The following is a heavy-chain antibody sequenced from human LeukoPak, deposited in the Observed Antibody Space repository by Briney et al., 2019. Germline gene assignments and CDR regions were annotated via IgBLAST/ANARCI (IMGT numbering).Heavy chain of an antibody. D-gene: IGHD2-15*01. J-gene: IGHJ5*02. CDR1: GFTFSSYV. CDR2: ISGSGGST. V-gene: IGHV3-23*01. Sequence: GGSLRLSCAASGFTFSSYVMSWVRQVPGKGLEWVSAISGSGGSTYYADSVKGRFTISRDNSKNTLYLQMNSLRAEDTAVYYCASIVVVVAARFDPWGQGTLVTVSS. CDR3: ASIVVVVAARFDP.